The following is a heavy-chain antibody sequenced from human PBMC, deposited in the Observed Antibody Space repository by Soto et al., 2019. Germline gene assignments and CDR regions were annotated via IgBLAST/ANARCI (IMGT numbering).Heavy chain of an antibody. V-gene: IGHV3-30-3*01. CDR1: GFTFSSYA. J-gene: IGHJ6*02. Sequence: HPGGSLRLSCAASGFTFSSYAMHWVRQAPGKGLEWVAVISYDGSNKYYADSVKGRFTISRDNYKNTLYLQMNSLRAEDTAVYYCARDASSQGHYYGMDVWGQGTTVTVSS. CDR2: ISYDGSNK. D-gene: IGHD2-15*01. CDR3: ARDASSQGHYYGMDV.